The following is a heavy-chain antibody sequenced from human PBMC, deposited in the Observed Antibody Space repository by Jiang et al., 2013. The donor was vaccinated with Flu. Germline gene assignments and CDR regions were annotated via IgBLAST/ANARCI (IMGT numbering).Heavy chain of an antibody. CDR3: ARLVDNWNDCYFDS. CDR1: GGSISNTSYY. D-gene: IGHD1-20*01. CDR2: IYYSGST. V-gene: IGHV4-39*01. J-gene: IGHJ4*02. Sequence: LLKPSETLSLTCTVSGGSISNTSYYWSWIRQPPGKGLEWVGTIYYSGSTYYNSSLKSRVTISVDTSKNQFSLKLSSVTAADTSVFYCARLVDNWNDCYFDSWGPGTLVTVSS.